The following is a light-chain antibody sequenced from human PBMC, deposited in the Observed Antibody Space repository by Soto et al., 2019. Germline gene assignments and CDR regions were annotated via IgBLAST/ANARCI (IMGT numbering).Light chain of an antibody. J-gene: IGLJ1*01. CDR3: HSYTSSSTYV. CDR1: SSDVGGYKY. CDR2: EVS. V-gene: IGLV2-14*01. Sequence: QLVLTQPASVSGSPGQSITISCTGTSSDVGGYKYVSWYQQHPGKAPKLMIYEVSNRPSGISNRFSGSKSGNTASLTISGLQAEDEADYYCHSYTSSSTYVFGTGTQLTVL.